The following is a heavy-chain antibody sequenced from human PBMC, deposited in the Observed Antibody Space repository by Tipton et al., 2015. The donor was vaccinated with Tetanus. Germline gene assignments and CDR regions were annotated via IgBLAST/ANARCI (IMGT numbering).Heavy chain of an antibody. Sequence: QSGAEVKEPGASVKVSCKASGYTFTTYYMNWVRQAPGQGLEWMGIISPESGGTNYAQKFQGRVTMTVDTSTSTVYMDLSRLTSEDTAVYYCARDYDGSEPYDYWGQGTLVTVSS. D-gene: IGHD3-10*01. CDR2: ISPESGGT. CDR3: ARDYDGSEPYDY. CDR1: GYTFTTYY. J-gene: IGHJ4*01. V-gene: IGHV1-46*01.